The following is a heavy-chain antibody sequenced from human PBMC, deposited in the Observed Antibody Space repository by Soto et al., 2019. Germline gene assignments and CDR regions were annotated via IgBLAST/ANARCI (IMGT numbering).Heavy chain of an antibody. CDR3: AHRVSYSVSWDVGRFDS. D-gene: IGHD3-10*01. Sequence: QITLKESGPPLVEPTQTLTLTCSFSGFSLSNSGVGVGWFRQAPGKALECLGIIYWDNDRRYNPSLKDRLSITKHTSKNQVVVTMTYMEPVDTGINYCAHRVSYSVSWDVGRFDSWGQGTPVTVS. CDR2: IYWDNDR. J-gene: IGHJ5*01. V-gene: IGHV2-5*02. CDR1: GFSLSNSGVG.